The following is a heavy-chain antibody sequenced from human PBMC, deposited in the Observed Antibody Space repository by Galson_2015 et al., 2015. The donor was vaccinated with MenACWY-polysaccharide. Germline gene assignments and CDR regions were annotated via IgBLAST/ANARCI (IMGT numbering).Heavy chain of an antibody. CDR1: GESFSNYY. Sequence: SETLSLTCAVYGESFSNYYWNWIRQAPGKGLEWIGEIDFRGRARYNPSLKSRVTISVDTSKNQFSLHVRSVTAADTAVYFCARPGYCSSTICTGHMDVWGQGTTVTVSS. V-gene: IGHV4-34*01. J-gene: IGHJ6*02. CDR2: IDFRGRA. CDR3: ARPGYCSSTICTGHMDV. D-gene: IGHD2-2*01.